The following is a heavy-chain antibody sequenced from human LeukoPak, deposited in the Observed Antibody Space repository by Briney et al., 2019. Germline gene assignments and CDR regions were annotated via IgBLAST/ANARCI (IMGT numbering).Heavy chain of an antibody. D-gene: IGHD3-3*01. Sequence: PGGSLRLSCAASGFTFTNAWMTWVRQAPGKGLEWVGRIKSKTDGETTDYAAPVKGRFSISRDDSKNTLYLQMNSLKTEDTAVYYCTTEYTGFVFWWFDPWDQGALVTVSS. J-gene: IGHJ5*02. CDR2: IKSKTDGETT. CDR1: GFTFTNAW. CDR3: TTEYTGFVFWWFDP. V-gene: IGHV3-15*01.